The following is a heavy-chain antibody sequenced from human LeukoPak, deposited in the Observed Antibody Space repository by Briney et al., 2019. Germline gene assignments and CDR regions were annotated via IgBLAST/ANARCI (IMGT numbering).Heavy chain of an antibody. CDR3: ARDHDSSGYYERPRYDAFDI. V-gene: IGHV3-11*06. Sequence: GGSLRLSCAASGFTFSDYYMSWIRQAPGKGLEWVSYISSSSSYTNYADPVKGRFTISRDNAKNSLYLQMNSLRAEDTAVYYCARDHDSSGYYERPRYDAFDIWGQGTMVTVSS. CDR1: GFTFSDYY. J-gene: IGHJ3*02. D-gene: IGHD3-22*01. CDR2: ISSSSSYT.